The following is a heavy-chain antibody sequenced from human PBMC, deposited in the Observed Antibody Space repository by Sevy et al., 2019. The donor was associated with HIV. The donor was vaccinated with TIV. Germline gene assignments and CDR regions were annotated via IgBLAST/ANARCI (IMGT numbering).Heavy chain of an antibody. D-gene: IGHD2-21*01. CDR1: GFIFSNFW. CDR2: INQHGSDK. J-gene: IGHJ6*02. Sequence: GGSLRLSCAGSGFIFSNFWMTWVRQGPGKGLEWVATINQHGSDKYYVDSVKGRFTISRDNAKNSVYLQMSSLRVEDTAMYYCAKDQSILDWGGEGQHYGMDVWGQGTTVTVSS. V-gene: IGHV3-7*01. CDR3: AKDQSILDWGGEGQHYGMDV.